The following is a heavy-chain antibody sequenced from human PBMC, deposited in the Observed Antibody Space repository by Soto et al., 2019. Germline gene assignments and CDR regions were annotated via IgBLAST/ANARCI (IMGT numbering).Heavy chain of an antibody. CDR1: GGSISSYY. D-gene: IGHD4-17*01. V-gene: IGHV4-59*12. J-gene: IGHJ4*02. Sequence: PSETLSLTCSVSGGSISSYYWSWIRQPPGKGLEWIGYIYYSGSTNYNPSLKSRVTISVDRSKNQFSLKLSSVTAADAAVYYCARVILYGGNSPFDYWGQGTLVTVSS. CDR3: ARVILYGGNSPFDY. CDR2: IYYSGST.